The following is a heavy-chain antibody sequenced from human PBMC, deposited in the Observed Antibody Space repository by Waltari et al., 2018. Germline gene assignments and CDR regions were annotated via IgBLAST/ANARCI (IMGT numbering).Heavy chain of an antibody. CDR1: GGSFSGYY. Sequence: QVQLQQWGAGLLKPSETLSLTCAVYGGSFSGYYWSWIRQPPGKGLGWIGEINHSGSTNYNPSLKSRVTISVDTSKNQFSLKLSSVTAADTAVYYCARYRPDGSWSRYYYGMDVWGQGTTVTVSS. J-gene: IGHJ6*02. V-gene: IGHV4-34*01. D-gene: IGHD6-13*01. CDR2: INHSGST. CDR3: ARYRPDGSWSRYYYGMDV.